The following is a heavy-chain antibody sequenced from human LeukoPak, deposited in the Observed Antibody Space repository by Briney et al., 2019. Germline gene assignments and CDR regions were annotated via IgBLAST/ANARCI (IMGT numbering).Heavy chain of an antibody. Sequence: GGSLRLSCAASGFTFSNYWMHWVRQAPGKGLVWVSRIYTDGSSTNYADSVKGRFTISRDNAKNSLYLQMNSLRAEDTAVYYCARGGWSIDFWGRGTLVTVSS. D-gene: IGHD2-15*01. CDR1: GFTFSNYW. CDR3: ARGGWSIDF. V-gene: IGHV3-74*01. CDR2: IYTDGSST. J-gene: IGHJ2*01.